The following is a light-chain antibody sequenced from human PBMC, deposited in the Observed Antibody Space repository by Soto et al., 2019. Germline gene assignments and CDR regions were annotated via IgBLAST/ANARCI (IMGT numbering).Light chain of an antibody. Sequence: VMTQSPATLSVSPGERATLSCRASQNVGGSVAWYQQKPGQAPRLLIYRASTRATGIPARFSGSGSETEFTLTISSLQSEDFAVYYCQQSRTFAQGTKVDIK. J-gene: IGKJ2*01. CDR2: RAS. CDR1: QNVGGS. CDR3: QQSRT. V-gene: IGKV3-15*01.